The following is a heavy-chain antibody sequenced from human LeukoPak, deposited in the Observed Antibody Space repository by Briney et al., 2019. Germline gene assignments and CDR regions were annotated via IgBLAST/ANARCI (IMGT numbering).Heavy chain of an antibody. Sequence: GSLRLSCAASGFTFSAFWMSWVRQGPGKGLEWVASIKPDGSDSHHVDSVMGRFTISRDNAKNLLYLQMNSLSAEDTAVYYCARLFGGVTTFGYWGQGALVTVSS. V-gene: IGHV3-7*01. CDR3: ARLFGGVTTFGY. CDR2: IKPDGSDS. J-gene: IGHJ4*02. D-gene: IGHD4-17*01. CDR1: GFTFSAFW.